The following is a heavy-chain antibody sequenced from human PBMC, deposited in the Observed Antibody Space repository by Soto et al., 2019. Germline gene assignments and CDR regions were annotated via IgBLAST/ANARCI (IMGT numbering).Heavy chain of an antibody. CDR1: GGSFSGYY. CDR3: ARGLVRRYSSCYPVPSYGMDV. D-gene: IGHD6-25*01. V-gene: IGHV4-34*01. J-gene: IGHJ6*02. Sequence: SETLSLTCAVYGGSFSGYYWSWIRQPPGKGLEWIGEINHSGSTNYNPSLKSRVTISVDTSKNQFSLKLSSVTAADTAVYYCARGLVRRYSSCYPVPSYGMDVWGQGTTVTVSS. CDR2: INHSGST.